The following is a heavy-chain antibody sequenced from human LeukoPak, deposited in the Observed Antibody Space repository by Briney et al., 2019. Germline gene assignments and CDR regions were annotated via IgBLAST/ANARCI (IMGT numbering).Heavy chain of an antibody. CDR3: ARSRSELSSWYFDY. D-gene: IGHD3-16*02. Sequence: GASVKVSCKASGYTFTSYDINWVRQATGQGLEWMGWMNPSSGNTGYAQKFQGRVTITRNTSISTAYMELSSLRSDDTAVYYCARSRSELSSWYFDYWGQGTLVTVSS. CDR1: GYTFTSYD. J-gene: IGHJ4*02. V-gene: IGHV1-8*03. CDR2: MNPSSGNT.